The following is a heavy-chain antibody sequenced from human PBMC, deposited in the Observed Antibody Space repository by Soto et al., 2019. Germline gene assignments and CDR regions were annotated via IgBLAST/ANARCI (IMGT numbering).Heavy chain of an antibody. D-gene: IGHD7-27*01. V-gene: IGHV2-5*02. CDR3: AHHLIAWGAAFAI. CDR2: IYWDDDK. CDR1: GFSLSTNGVG. J-gene: IGHJ3*02. Sequence: QITLKESGPTLVKPTQTLTLTCTFSGFSLSTNGVGVSWIRHPPGKALEWLALIYWDDDKRHSPSLRSRLTMSKDTSKNQVVLTLTNMDPVDTATYCGAHHLIAWGAAFAIWGQGTMVTVSS.